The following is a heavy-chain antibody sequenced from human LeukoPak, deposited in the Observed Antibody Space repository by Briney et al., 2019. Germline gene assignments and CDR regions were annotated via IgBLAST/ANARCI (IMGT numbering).Heavy chain of an antibody. CDR1: GGSISSYY. J-gene: IGHJ3*02. Sequence: SETLSLICTVSGGSISSYYWSWIRQPPGKGLEWIGYIYYSGSTNYNPSLKSRVTISVDTSKNQFSLKLSSVTAADTAVYYCARGYTGSDAFDIWGQGTMVTVSS. CDR2: IYYSGST. D-gene: IGHD5-12*01. CDR3: ARGYTGSDAFDI. V-gene: IGHV4-59*01.